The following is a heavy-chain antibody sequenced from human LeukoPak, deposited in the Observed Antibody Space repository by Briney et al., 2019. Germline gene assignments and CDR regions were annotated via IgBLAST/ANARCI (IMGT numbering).Heavy chain of an antibody. D-gene: IGHD3-22*01. Sequence: GGSLRLSCAASGFTFSNYGMHWVRQAPGKGLKWVAVIWYDGSNKHYADSVKGRFTISRDNSKNTLYLQMNSLRAEDTAVYYCAKSYYDSTALGYWGQGTLVTVSS. CDR3: AKSYYDSTALGY. CDR1: GFTFSNYG. J-gene: IGHJ4*02. CDR2: IWYDGSNK. V-gene: IGHV3-33*06.